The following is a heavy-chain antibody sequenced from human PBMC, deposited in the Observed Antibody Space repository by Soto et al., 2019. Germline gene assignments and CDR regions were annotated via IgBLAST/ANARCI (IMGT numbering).Heavy chain of an antibody. CDR3: ARALGYCSGGSCYSDLENLFDY. J-gene: IGHJ4*02. CDR1: GGTFSSYT. D-gene: IGHD2-15*01. CDR2: IIPILGIA. V-gene: IGHV1-69*02. Sequence: GASVKVSCKASGGTFSSYTISWVRQAPGQGLEWMGRIIPILGIANYAQKFQGRVTITADKSTSTAYMELSSLRSEDTAVYYCARALGYCSGGSCYSDLENLFDYSGQGTLVTVSS.